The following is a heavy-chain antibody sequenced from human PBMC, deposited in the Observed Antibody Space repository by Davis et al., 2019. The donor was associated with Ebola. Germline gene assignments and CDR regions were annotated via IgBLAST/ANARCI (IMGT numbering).Heavy chain of an antibody. CDR3: ICSQQPFDY. CDR1: GFTFSGSA. Sequence: GESLKIPCAASGFTFSGSAMHRVRQASGKGLEWVGRIRSKANSYATAYAASVKGRFTISRDDSKNTAYLQMNSLKTEDTAVYYCICSQQPFDYWGQGTLVTVSS. V-gene: IGHV3-73*01. D-gene: IGHD3-10*02. CDR2: IRSKANSYAT. J-gene: IGHJ4*02.